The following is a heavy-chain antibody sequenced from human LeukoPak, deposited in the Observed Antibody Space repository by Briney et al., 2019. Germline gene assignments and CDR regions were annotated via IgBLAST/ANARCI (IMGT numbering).Heavy chain of an antibody. V-gene: IGHV3-74*01. D-gene: IGHD3-9*01. CDR3: ARGSILTGYTPIDY. Sequence: GGSLRLSCAASGFTFSSYWMHWVRQAPGKGLVWVSRINSDGSSTSYADSVKGRFTISRDNAKNTLYLQMNSLRAEDTAVYYCARGSILTGYTPIDYWGQGTLVTVSS. J-gene: IGHJ4*02. CDR2: INSDGSST. CDR1: GFTFSSYW.